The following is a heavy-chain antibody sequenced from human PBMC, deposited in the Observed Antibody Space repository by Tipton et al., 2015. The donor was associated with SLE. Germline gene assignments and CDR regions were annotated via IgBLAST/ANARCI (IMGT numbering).Heavy chain of an antibody. D-gene: IGHD3-3*01. CDR3: AKGRGITIFGVVRSDYYYGMDV. CDR1: GFTFSSYW. J-gene: IGHJ6*02. V-gene: IGHV3-74*01. CDR2: INSDGSST. Sequence: SLRLSCAASGFTFSSYWMHWVRQAPGKGLVWVSRINSDGSSTSYADSVKGRFTISRDNSENTLYLQMNSLRAEDTAVYYCAKGRGITIFGVVRSDYYYGMDVWGQGTTVTVSS.